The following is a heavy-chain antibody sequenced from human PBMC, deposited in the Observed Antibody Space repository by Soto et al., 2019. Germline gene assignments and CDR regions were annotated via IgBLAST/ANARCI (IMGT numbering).Heavy chain of an antibody. CDR3: ARDPNGGYDSGDY. CDR2: ISSSSSYI. D-gene: IGHD5-12*01. V-gene: IGHV3-21*01. CDR1: GFTFSSYS. Sequence: GGSLRLSCAASGFTFSSYSMNWVRQAPGKGLEWVSSISSSSSYIYYADSVKGRFTISRDNTKNSLYLQMNSLRAEDTAAYYCARDPNGGYDSGDYWGQGTLVTVSS. J-gene: IGHJ4*02.